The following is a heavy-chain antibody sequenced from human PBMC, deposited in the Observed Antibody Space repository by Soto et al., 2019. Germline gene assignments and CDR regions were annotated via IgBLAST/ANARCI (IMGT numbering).Heavy chain of an antibody. CDR2: IYYSGST. CDR1: GGSISSYY. V-gene: IGHV4-59*01. J-gene: IGHJ3*02. Sequence: SETLSLTCTVSGGSISSYYRSWIRQPPGKGLEWIGYIYYSGSTNYNPSLKSRVTISVDTSKNQFSLKLSSVTAADTAVYYCARAKRDHAFDIWGQGTMVTVS. CDR3: ARAKRDHAFDI.